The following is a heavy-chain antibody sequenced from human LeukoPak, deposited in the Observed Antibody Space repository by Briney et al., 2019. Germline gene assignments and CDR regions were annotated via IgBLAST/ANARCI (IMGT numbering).Heavy chain of an antibody. D-gene: IGHD3-22*01. V-gene: IGHV4-30-4*02. J-gene: IGHJ4*02. CDR1: GGSISSGDYY. CDR3: ARDSGYSNADFDY. CDR2: IYYSGST. Sequence: SETLSLTCTVSGGSISSGDYYWSWIRQPPGKGLEWIGYIYYSGSTYYNPSLKSRVTISVDTSKNQFSLKLSSVTAADTAVYYCARDSGYSNADFDYWGQGTLVTVSS.